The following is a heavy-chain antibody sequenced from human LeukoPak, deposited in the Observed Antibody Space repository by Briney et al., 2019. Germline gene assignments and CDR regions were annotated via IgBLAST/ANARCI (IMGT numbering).Heavy chain of an antibody. CDR1: GGSISSYY. J-gene: IGHJ4*02. CDR3: ARGAKVAGTIDY. V-gene: IGHV4-59*01. CDR2: IYYSGST. D-gene: IGHD6-19*01. Sequence: PSETLSLTCTVSGGSISSYYWGWIRQPPGKGLEWIGYIYYSGSTNYNPSLKSRVTISVDTSKNQFSLKLSSVTAADTAVYYCARGAKVAGTIDYWGQGTLVTVSS.